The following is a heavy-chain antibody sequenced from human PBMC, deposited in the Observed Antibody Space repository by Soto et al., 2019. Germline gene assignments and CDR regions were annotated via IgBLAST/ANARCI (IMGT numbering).Heavy chain of an antibody. Sequence: QVQLQQWGAGLLKPSETLSLTCAVYGGSFSGYYWSWIRQPPGKGLEWSGEINHSGSTNYNPSLKSRVTISVDASKNQFSLKLSSVTAADTAVYYCARGVADYWGQGTLVTVSS. CDR1: GGSFSGYY. J-gene: IGHJ4*02. CDR2: INHSGST. V-gene: IGHV4-34*01. CDR3: ARGVADY.